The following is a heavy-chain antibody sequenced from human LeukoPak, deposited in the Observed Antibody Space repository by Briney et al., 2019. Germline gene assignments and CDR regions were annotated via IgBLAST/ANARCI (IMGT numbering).Heavy chain of an antibody. D-gene: IGHD3-10*01. CDR2: INPNSGGT. V-gene: IGHV1-2*02. CDR1: GYTFTGYY. CDR3: ARGGYYGSGSYYNDLDY. J-gene: IGHJ4*02. Sequence: ASVKVSCKASGYTFTGYYMHWVRQAPGQGLEWMGWINPNSGGTNYAQKFQGRVTMTRDTSISTAYMELSRLRSDDTAVYYCARGGYYGSGSYYNDLDYWGQGTLVTVSS.